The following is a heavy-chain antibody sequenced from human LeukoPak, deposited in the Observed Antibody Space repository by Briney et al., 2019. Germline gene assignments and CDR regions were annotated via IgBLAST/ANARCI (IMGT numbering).Heavy chain of an antibody. V-gene: IGHV1-18*01. CDR3: ARVWSGYTDAFDI. J-gene: IGHJ3*02. CDR2: ISAYNGNT. CDR1: GYTFTSYG. D-gene: IGHD3-3*01. Sequence: GSVKFSCKASGYTFTSYGISWVRQAPGQGLEWMGWISAYNGNTNYAQKLQGRVTMTTDTSTSTAYMELRSLRSDDTAVYYCARVWSGYTDAFDIWGQGTMVTVSS.